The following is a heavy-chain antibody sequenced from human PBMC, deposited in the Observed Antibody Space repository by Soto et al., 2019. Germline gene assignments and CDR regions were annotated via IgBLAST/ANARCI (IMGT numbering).Heavy chain of an antibody. CDR2: ISAYNGNT. Sequence: ASVKVSCKASGYTFTSYGISWVRQAPGQGLEWMGWISAYNGNTNYAQTLQGRVTMTTDTSTSTAYMELRSLRSDDTAVYYCARDFPLYGWGIFYNGHYYSGREVWGKGTTVTVSS. CDR3: ARDFPLYGWGIFYNGHYYSGREV. CDR1: GYTFTSYG. J-gene: IGHJ6*04. D-gene: IGHD3-10*01. V-gene: IGHV1-18*01.